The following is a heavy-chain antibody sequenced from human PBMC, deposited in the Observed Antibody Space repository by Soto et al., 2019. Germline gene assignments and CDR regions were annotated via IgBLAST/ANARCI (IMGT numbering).Heavy chain of an antibody. CDR1: GFTFGDYA. CDR3: TRVVEGYYYGSGSLKIIFDY. D-gene: IGHD3-10*01. V-gene: IGHV3-49*04. J-gene: IGHJ4*02. Sequence: PGGSLRLSCTASGFTFGDYAMSWVRQAPGKGLEWVGFIRSKAYGGTTEYAASVKGRFTISRDDSKSIAYLQMNSLKTEDTAVYYCTRVVEGYYYGSGSLKIIFDYWGQGTLVTVSS. CDR2: IRSKAYGGTT.